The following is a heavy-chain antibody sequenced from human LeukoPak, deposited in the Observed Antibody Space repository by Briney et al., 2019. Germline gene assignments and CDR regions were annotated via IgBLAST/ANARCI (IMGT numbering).Heavy chain of an antibody. CDR1: GFTFSSYA. CDR2: ISGSGGST. J-gene: IGHJ6*03. Sequence: GGSLRLSCAASGFTFSSYAMSWVRQAPGKGLEWVSAISGSGGSTYYAGSVKGRFTISRDNSKNTLYLQMNSLRAEDTAVYYCAKGPGITIFGVVINYYYMDVWGKGTTVTVSS. CDR3: AKGPGITIFGVVINYYYMDV. D-gene: IGHD3-3*01. V-gene: IGHV3-23*01.